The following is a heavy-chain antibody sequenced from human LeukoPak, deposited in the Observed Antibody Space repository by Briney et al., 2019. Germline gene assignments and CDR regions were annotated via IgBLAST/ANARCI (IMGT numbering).Heavy chain of an antibody. CDR2: INGEGSRI. CDR1: GFNLRTYW. CDR3: ARDPGYYYYGMDV. Sequence: GGSLRLSCAVTGFNLRTYWIRWVRHSPGRGLEWVARINGEGSRISYADSVRGRFTISRDNAKNTAYLQMNSLRAEDTALYYCARDPGYYYYGMDVWGQGTTVVVSS. J-gene: IGHJ6*02. V-gene: IGHV3-74*01.